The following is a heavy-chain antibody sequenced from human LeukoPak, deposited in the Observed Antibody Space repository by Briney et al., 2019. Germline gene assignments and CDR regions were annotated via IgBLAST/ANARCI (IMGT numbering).Heavy chain of an antibody. CDR1: GGSISSYY. V-gene: IGHV4-59*08. Sequence: PSETLSLTCTVSGGSISSYYWSWIRQPPGKGLEWIGYIYYSGSTNYNPSLKSRVTISVDTSKNQFSLKLSSVTAADTAVYYCARGGQDTAMVQADNWFDPWGQGTLVTVSS. CDR3: ARGGQDTAMVQADNWFDP. J-gene: IGHJ5*02. D-gene: IGHD5-18*01. CDR2: IYYSGST.